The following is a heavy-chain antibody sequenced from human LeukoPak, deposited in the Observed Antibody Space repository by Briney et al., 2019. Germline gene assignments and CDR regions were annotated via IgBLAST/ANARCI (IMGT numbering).Heavy chain of an antibody. V-gene: IGHV4-31*03. Sequence: SETLSLTCNVSGGSISSGGYYWSWIRQHPGKGLEWIGYIYYSGSTYYNPSLKSRVTISVDTSKNQFSLKLSSVTAADTAVYYCARGGKTQFQHWGQGTLVTVSS. J-gene: IGHJ1*01. CDR2: IYYSGST. CDR3: ARGGKTQFQH. CDR1: GGSISSGGYY. D-gene: IGHD3-16*01.